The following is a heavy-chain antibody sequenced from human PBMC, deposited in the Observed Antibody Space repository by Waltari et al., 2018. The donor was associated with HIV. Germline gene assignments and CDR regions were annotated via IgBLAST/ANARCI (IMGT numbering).Heavy chain of an antibody. CDR2: ISPYNGNT. V-gene: IGHV1-18*04. CDR1: GYTFTDYG. D-gene: IGHD4-17*01. Sequence: QVQLVQSVTEVKKPGASVKVSCKASGYTFTDYGISWVRQAPGQGLEWMGWISPYNGNTNYAQNLQGRVIMTTDTSTTTAYMELKSLRSDDTAVYYCARDTTTVTVGHYYYYGLDVWGQGTTVTVSS. J-gene: IGHJ6*02. CDR3: ARDTTTVTVGHYYYYGLDV.